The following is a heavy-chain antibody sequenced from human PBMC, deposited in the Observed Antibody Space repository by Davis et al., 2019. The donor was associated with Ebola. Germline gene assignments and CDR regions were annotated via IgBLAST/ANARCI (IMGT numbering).Heavy chain of an antibody. V-gene: IGHV3-30*04. CDR3: AKGGGGTDMLFDH. CDR1: AFSFSDYA. Sequence: GGSLRLSCAASAFSFSDYAMHWVRQTAKGLEWVAVISYDGSKTYYEDSVKGRFTISRDNSKNTLYLQMNSLRAEDTAVYYCAKGGGGTDMLFDHWGQGTLVTVSS. CDR2: ISYDGSKT. J-gene: IGHJ4*02. D-gene: IGHD3-16*01.